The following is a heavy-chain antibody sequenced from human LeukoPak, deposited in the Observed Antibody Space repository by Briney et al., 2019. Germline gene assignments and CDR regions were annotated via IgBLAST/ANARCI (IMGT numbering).Heavy chain of an antibody. D-gene: IGHD3-9*01. J-gene: IGHJ6*04. Sequence: ASVKVSCKVSGYTLTELSMHWVRQAPGKGLEWMGGFDPEDGETIYAQKFQGRVTMTEDTSTDTAYMELSSLRSEDTAVYYCATDLGSHLTGYKHYYYYGMDVWGEGTTVTVSS. V-gene: IGHV1-24*01. CDR3: ATDLGSHLTGYKHYYYYGMDV. CDR2: FDPEDGET. CDR1: GYTLTELS.